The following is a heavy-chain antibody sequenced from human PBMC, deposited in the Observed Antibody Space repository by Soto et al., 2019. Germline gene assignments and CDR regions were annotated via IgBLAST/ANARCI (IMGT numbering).Heavy chain of an antibody. CDR1: GFTLSSYV. V-gene: IGHV3-64*02. CDR2: ISRYGGGT. Sequence: EVQLVESGEGLVQPGGSLRLSCAASGFTLSSYVMHWVRQAPGKGLEHVSGISRYGGGTYYADSVKGRFTISRDNSKNTLYLQMGSLRPEDMAVYYCARSQDISGTAGGFFDYWGQGTLVTVSS. D-gene: IGHD1-20*01. J-gene: IGHJ4*02. CDR3: ARSQDISGTAGGFFDY.